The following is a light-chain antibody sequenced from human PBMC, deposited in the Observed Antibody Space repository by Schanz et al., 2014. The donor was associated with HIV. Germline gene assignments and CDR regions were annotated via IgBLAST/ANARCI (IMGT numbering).Light chain of an antibody. CDR3: SSYTSTNTVV. CDR1: SSDVGGYNY. Sequence: QSALTQPRSVSGSPGQSVTISCTGTSSDVGGYNYVSWYQQHPGKAPKLMIYDVSNRPSGVSDRFSGSKSGNAASLTISGLQPEDEAHYYCSSYTSTNTVVFGGGTKVTVL. J-gene: IGLJ3*02. CDR2: DVS. V-gene: IGLV2-11*01.